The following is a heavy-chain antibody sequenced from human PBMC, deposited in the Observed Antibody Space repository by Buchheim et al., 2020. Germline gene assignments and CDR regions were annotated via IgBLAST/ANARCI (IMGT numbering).Heavy chain of an antibody. CDR3: ARDGLRIGVYYYYYMDV. CDR1: GFTFSSYG. J-gene: IGHJ6*03. Sequence: QVQLVESGGGVVQPGRSLRLSCAASGFTFSSYGMHWVRQAPGKGLEWVAVIWYDGSNKYYADSVKGRFTISRDNSKNTLYLQMNSLRAEDTAVYYCARDGLRIGVYYYYYMDVWGKGTT. D-gene: IGHD3-16*01. CDR2: IWYDGSNK. V-gene: IGHV3-33*01.